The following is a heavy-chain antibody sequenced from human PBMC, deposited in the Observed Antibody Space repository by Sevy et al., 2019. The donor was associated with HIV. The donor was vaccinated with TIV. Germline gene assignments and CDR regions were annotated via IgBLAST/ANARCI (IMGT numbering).Heavy chain of an antibody. CDR2: ISYDGSNK. CDR1: GFTFSSYA. J-gene: IGHJ3*02. Sequence: GESLKISCAASGFTFSSYAMHWVRQAPGKGLEWVAVISYDGSNKYYADSVKGRFTISRDNSKNTLYLQMNSLKTEDTAVYYCTTDGRRAAAGKGDAFDIWGQGTMVTVSS. CDR3: TTDGRRAAAGKGDAFDI. V-gene: IGHV3-30*04. D-gene: IGHD6-13*01.